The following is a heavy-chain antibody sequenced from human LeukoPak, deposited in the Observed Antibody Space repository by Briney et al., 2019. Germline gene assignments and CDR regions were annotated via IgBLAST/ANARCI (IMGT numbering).Heavy chain of an antibody. Sequence: SETLSLTCTVPGDSINNYFWSWIRQPPGKGLEWIGYMHNGVHTNYNPSLKSRVTISGDTSKNQLSLKLTSVTAADTAVYYCAATIRRDYGDTNRDYWGQGTLVTVSS. V-gene: IGHV4-59*01. CDR1: GDSINNYF. J-gene: IGHJ4*02. CDR2: MHNGVHT. CDR3: AATIRRDYGDTNRDY. D-gene: IGHD4/OR15-4a*01.